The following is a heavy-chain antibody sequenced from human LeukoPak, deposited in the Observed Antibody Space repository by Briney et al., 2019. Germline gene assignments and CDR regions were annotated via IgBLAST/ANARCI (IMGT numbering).Heavy chain of an antibody. CDR2: ISGSGGGT. D-gene: IGHD6-19*01. CDR1: GFTFSNYA. Sequence: GGSLRLSCAASGFTFSNYAMSWVRQAPGKGLEWVSAISGSGGGTYYADSVKGRFTISRDNSKNTLYLQMNSLRAEDTAVYYCARDRIAVAGPDYYYYYGMDVWGQGTTVTVSS. V-gene: IGHV3-23*01. J-gene: IGHJ6*02. CDR3: ARDRIAVAGPDYYYYYGMDV.